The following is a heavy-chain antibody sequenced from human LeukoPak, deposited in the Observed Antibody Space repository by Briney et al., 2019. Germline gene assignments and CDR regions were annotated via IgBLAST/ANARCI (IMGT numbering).Heavy chain of an antibody. V-gene: IGHV1-8*01. D-gene: IGHD5-18*01. CDR3: ARARGYSFGDYYYYGMDV. CDR2: MNPNSGNT. Sequence: ASVKVSCKASGYTFTSYDINWVRQATGQGLEWMGWMNPNSGNTGYAQKFQGRVTMTRNTSISTAYMELRSLRSDDTAVYYCARARGYSFGDYYYYGMDVWGQGTTVTVSS. CDR1: GYTFTSYD. J-gene: IGHJ6*02.